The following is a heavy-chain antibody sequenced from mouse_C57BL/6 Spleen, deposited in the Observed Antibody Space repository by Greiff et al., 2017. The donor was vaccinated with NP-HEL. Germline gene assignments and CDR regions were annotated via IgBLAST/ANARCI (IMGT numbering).Heavy chain of an antibody. CDR2: IHPNSGST. Sequence: QVQLQQPGAELVKPGASVKLSCKASGYTFTSYWMHWVKQRPGQGLEWIGMIHPNSGSTNYNEKFKSKATLTVDKSSSTAYMQLSSLTSEDSAVYYCARKGPLTKAMDYWGQGTSVTVSS. CDR3: ARKGPLTKAMDY. CDR1: GYTFTSYW. V-gene: IGHV1-64*01. J-gene: IGHJ4*01.